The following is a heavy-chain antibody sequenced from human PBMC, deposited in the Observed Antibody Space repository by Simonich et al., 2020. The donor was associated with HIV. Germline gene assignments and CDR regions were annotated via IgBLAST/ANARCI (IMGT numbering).Heavy chain of an antibody. V-gene: IGHV3-23*01. CDR1: GFTFSSYA. CDR2: IGGSVVRT. J-gene: IGHJ4*02. D-gene: IGHD3-3*01. CDR3: AKDRYYNFWSGYYDY. Sequence: EVQLLESGGGLVQPGGSLRLSCAASGFTFSSYAMIWVRKAPGKVLEGGSAIGGSVVRTYYADSVKGRFTISRDNSKNTLYLQMNSLRAEYTAVYYCAKDRYYNFWSGYYDYWGQGTLVTVSS.